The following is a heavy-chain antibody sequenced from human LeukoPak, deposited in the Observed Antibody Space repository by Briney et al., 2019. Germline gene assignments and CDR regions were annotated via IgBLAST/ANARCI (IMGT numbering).Heavy chain of an antibody. CDR2: ISYDGSNK. Sequence: GGSLTLSCAASGLTFISYAMHWVRQAAGKGLEGVAGISYDGSNKYYADSVKGRFTISRDNSKNTLYLQMNSLRAEDTAVYYCARDSTDDSWFDPWGHGTLVTVSS. J-gene: IGHJ5*02. CDR1: GLTFISYA. CDR3: ARDSTDDSWFDP. V-gene: IGHV3-30-3*01. D-gene: IGHD2-2*01.